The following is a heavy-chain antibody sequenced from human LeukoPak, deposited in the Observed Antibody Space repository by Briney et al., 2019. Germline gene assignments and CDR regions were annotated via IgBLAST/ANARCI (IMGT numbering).Heavy chain of an antibody. J-gene: IGHJ4*02. V-gene: IGHV1-18*01. CDR2: ISAYNGNT. D-gene: IGHD6-19*01. CDR3: ARTPRYSSGWYHYFDY. Sequence: ASVKVSCKASGYTFTSYGISWVRQAPGQGLEWMGWISAYNGNTNYAQKLQGRVTMTTDTSTGTAYMELRSLRSDDTAVYYCARTPRYSSGWYHYFDYWGQGTLVTVSS. CDR1: GYTFTSYG.